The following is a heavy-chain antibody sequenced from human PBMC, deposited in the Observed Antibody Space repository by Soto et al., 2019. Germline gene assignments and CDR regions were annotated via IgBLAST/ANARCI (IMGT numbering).Heavy chain of an antibody. CDR2: ISAYNGNT. CDR3: ETEGDSSGPGPFVY. CDR1: GYTFPSYG. D-gene: IGHD3-22*01. Sequence: ASVKVSCKASGYTFPSYGISWVRQAPGQGLEWMGWISAYNGNTNYAQKLQGRVTMTTDTSTSTAYMELRSLRSDDTAVYYCETEGDSSGPGPFVYWGQGTLVTVS. J-gene: IGHJ4*02. V-gene: IGHV1-18*01.